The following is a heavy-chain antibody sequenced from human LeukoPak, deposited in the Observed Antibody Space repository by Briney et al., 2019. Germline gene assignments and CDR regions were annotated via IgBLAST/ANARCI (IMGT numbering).Heavy chain of an antibody. CDR3: ATGDGY. CDR1: GFTFSSYS. Sequence: NPGGSLRLSCAASGFTFSSYSMNWVRQAPGKGLEWVSSIGSDSTYIYYTDLVKGRFTISRDNAKNSLYLQMNSLRAEDTAVYYCATGDGYWGQGTLVTVSS. CDR2: IGSDSTYI. V-gene: IGHV3-21*01. J-gene: IGHJ4*02. D-gene: IGHD7-27*01.